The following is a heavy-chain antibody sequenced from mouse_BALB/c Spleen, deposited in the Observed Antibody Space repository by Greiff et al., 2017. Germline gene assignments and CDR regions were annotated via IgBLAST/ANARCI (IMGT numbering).Heavy chain of an antibody. Sequence: VKLVESGPGLVAPSQSLSITCTVSGFSLSRYSVHWVRQPPGKGLEWLGMIWGGGSTDYNSALKSRLSISKDNSKSQVFLKMNSLQTDDTAMYYCASSIYYDYGGFAYWGQGTLVTVSA. CDR1: GFSLSRYS. V-gene: IGHV2-6-4*01. CDR2: IWGGGST. J-gene: IGHJ3*01. CDR3: ASSIYYDYGGFAY. D-gene: IGHD2-4*01.